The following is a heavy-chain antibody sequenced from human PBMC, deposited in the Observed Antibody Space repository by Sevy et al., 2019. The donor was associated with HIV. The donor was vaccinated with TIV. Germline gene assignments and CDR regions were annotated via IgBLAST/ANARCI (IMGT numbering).Heavy chain of an antibody. V-gene: IGHV3-23*01. CDR2: SSGSGGSI. D-gene: IGHD3-22*01. Sequence: GGSLRLSCAASGSTFTNFAMSWVRQAPGKGLEWVSGSSGSGGSIYYADSVKGRFTISRDNSKNTLHLQMKSLRAADTAVYYCAKESTYYYDSSGRYFDVWGRGTLVTVSS. J-gene: IGHJ2*01. CDR3: AKESTYYYDSSGRYFDV. CDR1: GSTFTNFA.